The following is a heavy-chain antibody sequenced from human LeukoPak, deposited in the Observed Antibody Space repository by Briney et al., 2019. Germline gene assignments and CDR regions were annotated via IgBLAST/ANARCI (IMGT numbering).Heavy chain of an antibody. CDR3: ARGGSGSYFSWLDP. Sequence: ASVKVSCKAFGYTFTGYYIHWVRQAPGQGLECMGWINPNSGGTNYAQKFQGRVTMTRDTSISTAYMELSRLRFDDTAVYYCARGGSGSYFSWLDPWGQGTLVTVSS. J-gene: IGHJ5*02. CDR1: GYTFTGYY. CDR2: INPNSGGT. D-gene: IGHD3-10*01. V-gene: IGHV1-2*02.